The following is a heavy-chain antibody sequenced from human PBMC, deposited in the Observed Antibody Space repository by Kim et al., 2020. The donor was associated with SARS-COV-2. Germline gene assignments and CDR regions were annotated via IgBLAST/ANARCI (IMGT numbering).Heavy chain of an antibody. Sequence: GGSLRLSCAASGFTFSSYGMHWVRQAPGKGLEWVAVISYDGSNKYYADSVKGRFTISRDNSKNTLYLQMNSLRAEDTAVYYCAKAPRYDYGCWFDPWGQG. J-gene: IGHJ5*02. D-gene: IGHD4-17*01. CDR1: GFTFSSYG. CDR3: AKAPRYDYGCWFDP. CDR2: ISYDGSNK. V-gene: IGHV3-30*18.